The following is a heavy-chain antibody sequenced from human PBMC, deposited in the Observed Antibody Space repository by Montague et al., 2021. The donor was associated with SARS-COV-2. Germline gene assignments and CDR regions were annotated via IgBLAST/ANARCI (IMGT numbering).Heavy chain of an antibody. D-gene: IGHD3-10*01. CDR3: ARPGSVSGWFDFDV. Sequence: SETLSLTCIVSGDSIDRDTYYWGWIRQSPGKGLEWIGSLSSSGSTYYNPSLRSRVTISMDTSKNHFTLKLNSVTATDTAVYFCARPGSVSGWFDFDVWGQGTQVSVSS. J-gene: IGHJ4*01. CDR1: GDSIDRDTYY. V-gene: IGHV4-39*02. CDR2: LSSSGST.